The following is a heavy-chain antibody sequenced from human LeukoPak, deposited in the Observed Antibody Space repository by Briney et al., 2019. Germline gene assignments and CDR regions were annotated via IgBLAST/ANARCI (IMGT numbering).Heavy chain of an antibody. CDR1: GYTFTSYG. CDR2: ISAYNGNT. Sequence: GASVKVSCKASGYTFTSYGISWVRQAPGQGLEWMGWISAYNGNTNYAQKLQGRVTMTTDTSTSTAYMELRSLRSDDTAVYYCARGYRDSSWSGWFDPWGQGTLVTVSS. V-gene: IGHV1-18*01. CDR3: ARGYRDSSWSGWFDP. D-gene: IGHD6-13*01. J-gene: IGHJ5*02.